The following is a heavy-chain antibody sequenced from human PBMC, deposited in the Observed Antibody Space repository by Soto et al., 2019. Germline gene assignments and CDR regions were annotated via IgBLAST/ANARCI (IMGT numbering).Heavy chain of an antibody. V-gene: IGHV4-31*03. CDR2: IYYSGST. CDR1: GGSISSGGYY. D-gene: IGHD3-10*01. J-gene: IGHJ4*02. CDR3: AREIQFRGVVSGFDY. Sequence: QVQLQESGPGLVKPSQTLSLTCTVSGGSISSGGYYWSWIRQHPGKGLEWIGYIYYSGSTYYNPSLKSRVTLSVDTSKNQFSLKLSSVTAADTAVYYCAREIQFRGVVSGFDYWGQGTLVTVSS.